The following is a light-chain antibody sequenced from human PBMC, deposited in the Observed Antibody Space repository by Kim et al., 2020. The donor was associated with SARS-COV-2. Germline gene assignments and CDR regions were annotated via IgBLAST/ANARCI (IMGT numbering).Light chain of an antibody. V-gene: IGLV3-1*01. J-gene: IGLJ2*01. Sequence: SYELTQPLSVSVSPGQTTSLTCSGHNLGNKYVCWYQQKPGQSPLLLIYQDTSRPSGIPERFSGSNSGYTATLTICGTQAVDEADYFCQSWDLGTVFFGGG. CDR3: QSWDLGTVF. CDR1: NLGNKY. CDR2: QDT.